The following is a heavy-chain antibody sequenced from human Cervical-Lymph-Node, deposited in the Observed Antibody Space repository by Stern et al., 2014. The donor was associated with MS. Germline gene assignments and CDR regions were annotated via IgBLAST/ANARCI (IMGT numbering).Heavy chain of an antibody. CDR3: ARDGYFDSSGDY. V-gene: IGHV1-18*01. CDR2: ISANNADT. Sequence: VQLVQSGAEVKKPGASVKVSCKASGYTFSNYAFSWVRQAPGQGLEWMGWISANNADTRYAQKLQGRVTLTTDTSTSTTYMELRSLRSDDTAVYYCARDGYFDSSGDYWGQGTLVTVSA. D-gene: IGHD3-22*01. CDR1: GYTFSNYA. J-gene: IGHJ4*02.